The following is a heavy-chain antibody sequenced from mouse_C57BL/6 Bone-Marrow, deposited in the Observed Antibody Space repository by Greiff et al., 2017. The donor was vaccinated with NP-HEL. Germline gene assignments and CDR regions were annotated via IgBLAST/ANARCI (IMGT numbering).Heavy chain of an antibody. CDR1: GYTFTSYG. J-gene: IGHJ3*01. CDR3: ARDYYGSRTWFAY. V-gene: IGHV1-81*01. Sequence: VQLQQSGAELARPGASVKLSCKASGYTFTSYGISWVKQRTGQGLEWIGEIYPRSGNTYYNEKFKGKATLTADKSSSTAYMELRSLTSEDSAVYFCARDYYGSRTWFAYWGQGTLVTVSA. CDR2: IYPRSGNT. D-gene: IGHD1-1*01.